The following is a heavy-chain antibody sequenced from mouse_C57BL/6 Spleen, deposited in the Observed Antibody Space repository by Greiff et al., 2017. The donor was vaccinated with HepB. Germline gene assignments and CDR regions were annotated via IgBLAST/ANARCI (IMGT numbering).Heavy chain of an antibody. CDR3: TRDPFGYYFDY. CDR2: ISSGGDYI. J-gene: IGHJ2*01. Sequence: EVHLVESGEGLVKPGGSLKLSCAASGFTFSSYAMSWVRQTPEKRLEWVAYISSGGDYIYYADTVKGRFTISRDNARNTLYLQMSSLKSEDTAMYYCTRDPFGYYFDYWGQGTTLTVSS. CDR1: GFTFSSYA. D-gene: IGHD3-1*01. V-gene: IGHV5-9-1*02.